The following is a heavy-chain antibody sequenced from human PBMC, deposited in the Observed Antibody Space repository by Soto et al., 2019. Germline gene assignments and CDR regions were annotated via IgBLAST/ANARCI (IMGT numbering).Heavy chain of an antibody. Sequence: QDQLVQSGAEVKKPGSSVKVSCKAFGGPFSSHTFSWVRQAPGQGLEWMGRIIPALGTTTYAQKFQGRVTITADESGTTVYMELNSLRTVDRAVYYCARADFGDYWYFDLWGRGTLVTVSS. J-gene: IGHJ2*01. V-gene: IGHV1-69*08. CDR1: GGPFSSHT. D-gene: IGHD4-17*01. CDR3: ARADFGDYWYFDL. CDR2: IIPALGTT.